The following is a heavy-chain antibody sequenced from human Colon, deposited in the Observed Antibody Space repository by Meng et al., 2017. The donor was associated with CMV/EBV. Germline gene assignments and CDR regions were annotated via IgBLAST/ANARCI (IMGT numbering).Heavy chain of an antibody. CDR1: GGSISSSSYY. CDR2: IYYSGST. CDR3: ARDLDRGRP. V-gene: IGHV4-39*07. D-gene: IGHD1-1*01. Sequence: GSLRLSCTVSGGSISSSSYYWGWIRQPPGKGLEWIGSIYYSGSTYYNPSLKSRVTISVDTSKNQFSLKLNSVTAADTAVYYSARDLDRGRPWGQGTLVTVSS. J-gene: IGHJ5*02.